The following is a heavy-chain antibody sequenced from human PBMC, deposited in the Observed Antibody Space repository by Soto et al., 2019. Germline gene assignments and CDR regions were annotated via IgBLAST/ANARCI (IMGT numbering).Heavy chain of an antibody. CDR1: GGSISSYY. CDR3: ARERDYSSSWYRGVFDY. J-gene: IGHJ4*02. V-gene: IGHV4-59*01. CDR2: IYYSGST. Sequence: SETLSLTCTVSGGSISSYYWSWIRQPPGKGLEWIGYIYYSGSTNYNPSLKSRVTISVDTSKNQFSLKLSSVTAADTAVYYCARERDYSSSWYRGVFDYWGQGTLVTVSS. D-gene: IGHD6-13*01.